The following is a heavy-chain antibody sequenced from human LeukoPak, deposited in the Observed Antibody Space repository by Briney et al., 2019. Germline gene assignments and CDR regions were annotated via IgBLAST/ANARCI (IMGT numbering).Heavy chain of an antibody. Sequence: SETLSLTCTVSGGPISTCCSYWGWIRQPPGKGLEWIGTIYYSGRTYYNPSLKSRVTMSVDTSQNHFSLRLSSVTAADTAVYYCARHYHTDVQASFGYWGQGTLVTVSS. V-gene: IGHV4-39*01. CDR3: ARHYHTDVQASFGY. D-gene: IGHD3-16*02. J-gene: IGHJ4*02. CDR1: GGPISTCCSY. CDR2: IYYSGRT.